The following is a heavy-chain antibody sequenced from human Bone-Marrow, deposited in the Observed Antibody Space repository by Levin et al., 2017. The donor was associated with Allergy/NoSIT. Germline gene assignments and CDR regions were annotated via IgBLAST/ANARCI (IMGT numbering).Heavy chain of an antibody. V-gene: IGHV1-69*06. CDR1: GDTFSSHT. CDR2: IIPIFDKT. CDR3: TRDRSNYDAFAF. D-gene: IGHD4-11*01. J-gene: IGHJ3*01. Sequence: ASVKVSCKASGDTFSSHTISWVRQAPGQGLEWMGGIIPIFDKTNYAQSFQGRVTITADKSTSTAYMELAGLRSEDTAIYYCTRDRSNYDAFAFWGQGTVVTVSS.